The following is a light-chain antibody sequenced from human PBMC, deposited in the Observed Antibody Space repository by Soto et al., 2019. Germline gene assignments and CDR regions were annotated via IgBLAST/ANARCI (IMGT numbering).Light chain of an antibody. J-gene: IGLJ2*01. CDR2: EVS. CDR3: SSYTSRTTFVR. CDR1: SSDIGGYNY. Sequence: QSVLTQPASVSGSPGQSITISCTGTSSDIGGYNYVSWYQHHPGKAPKLMIYEVSNRPSGVSNRFSGSKSGNTASLTISGLQAEDEADYHCSSYTSRTTFVRFGGGTKLTVL. V-gene: IGLV2-14*01.